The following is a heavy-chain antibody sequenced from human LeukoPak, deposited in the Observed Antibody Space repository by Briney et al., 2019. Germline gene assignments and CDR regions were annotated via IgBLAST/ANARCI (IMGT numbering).Heavy chain of an antibody. CDR3: ARQGLCSSTSCYSYFDY. D-gene: IGHD2-2*01. J-gene: IGHJ4*02. CDR2: IYNSGST. Sequence: SETLSLTCTVSGGSISSYYWSWIRQPPGKGLEWIGYIYNSGSTNYNPSLKSRVTISVDTSKNPLSLKLTSVTAADTAVYYCARQGLCSSTSCYSYFDYWGQGTLVTVSS. V-gene: IGHV4-59*08. CDR1: GGSISSYY.